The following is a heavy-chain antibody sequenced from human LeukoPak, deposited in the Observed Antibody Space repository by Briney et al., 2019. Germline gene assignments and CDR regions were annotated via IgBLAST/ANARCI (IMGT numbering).Heavy chain of an antibody. CDR3: ARDGSHGYSSSFYYYYYYMGV. Sequence: PSETLSLTCTVSGGSISSGSYYWSWIRQPAGKGLEWIGRIYTSGSTNYNPSLKSRVTISVDTSNNQFSLKLSSVTAADTAVYYCARDGSHGYSSSFYYYYYYMGVWGKGTTVTVSS. CDR2: IYTSGST. CDR1: GGSISSGSYY. V-gene: IGHV4-61*02. J-gene: IGHJ6*03. D-gene: IGHD6-13*01.